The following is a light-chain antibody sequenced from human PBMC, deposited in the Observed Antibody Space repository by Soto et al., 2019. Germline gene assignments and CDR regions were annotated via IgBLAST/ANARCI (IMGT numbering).Light chain of an antibody. J-gene: IGKJ5*01. Sequence: DSQLTQSPSFLSASVGDRVTITCRASQDINTYLAWYQQKPGKAPKLLIFAASTLQNGVPSRFSGSGSGTEFTVKITSLQPEDFATYYCQQRKSYPITFGQRTRLEIK. V-gene: IGKV1-9*01. CDR3: QQRKSYPIT. CDR2: AAS. CDR1: QDINTY.